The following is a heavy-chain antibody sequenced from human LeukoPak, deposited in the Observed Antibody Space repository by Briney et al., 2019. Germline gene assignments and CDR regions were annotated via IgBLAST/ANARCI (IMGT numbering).Heavy chain of an antibody. CDR1: GFTFSSYA. V-gene: IGHV3-23*01. D-gene: IGHD3-3*01. J-gene: IGHJ4*02. CDR2: ISGSGGST. CDR3: AKEGYDFWSGYQSLYYFDY. Sequence: GGSLRLSCAASGFTFSSYAMSWVRQAPGKGLEWVSAISGSGGSTYYADSVKGRFTISRDNSKNTLYLQMNSLRAEDTAVYYCAKEGYDFWSGYQSLYYFDYRGQGTLVTVSS.